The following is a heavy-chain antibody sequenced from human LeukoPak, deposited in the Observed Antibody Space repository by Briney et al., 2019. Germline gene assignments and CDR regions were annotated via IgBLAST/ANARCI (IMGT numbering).Heavy chain of an antibody. CDR3: ARGGSGWYRDYFDY. J-gene: IGHJ4*02. CDR1: GGTFSSYA. Sequence: ASVKVSCKASGGTFSSYAISWVRQAPGQGLEWMGRIIPILGIANYAQKFQGRVTITADKSTSTAYMELSSLRSDDTAVYYCARGGSGWYRDYFDYWGQGTLVTVSS. V-gene: IGHV1-69*04. CDR2: IIPILGIA. D-gene: IGHD6-19*01.